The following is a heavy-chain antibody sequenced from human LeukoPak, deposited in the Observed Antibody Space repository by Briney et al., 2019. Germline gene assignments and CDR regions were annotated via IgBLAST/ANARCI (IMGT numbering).Heavy chain of an antibody. D-gene: IGHD3-10*01. CDR3: ARLGPAYGSGSYQWFDH. Sequence: PSETLSLTCAVYGGSFSGYYWSWIRQPPGKGLEWIGEINHSGSTNYNPSLKSRVTISVDTSKNQFSLKLSSVTAADTAVYYCARLGPAYGSGSYQWFDHWGQGTLVTVSS. J-gene: IGHJ5*02. CDR2: INHSGST. V-gene: IGHV4-34*01. CDR1: GGSFSGYY.